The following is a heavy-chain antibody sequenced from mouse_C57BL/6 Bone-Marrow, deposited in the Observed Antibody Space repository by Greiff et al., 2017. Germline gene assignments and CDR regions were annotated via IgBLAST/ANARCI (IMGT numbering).Heavy chain of an antibody. J-gene: IGHJ1*03. CDR2: IWRGGST. CDR1: GFSLTSYG. V-gene: IGHV2-5*01. Sequence: VKLQESGPGLVQPSQSLSITCTVSGFSLTSYGVHWVRQSPGKGLEWLGVIWRGGSTDYNAAFMSRLSITKDNSKRQVFFKMNSLQADDTAIYYCAKSWRNLYWYFDVWGTGTTVTVSS. CDR3: AKSWRNLYWYFDV.